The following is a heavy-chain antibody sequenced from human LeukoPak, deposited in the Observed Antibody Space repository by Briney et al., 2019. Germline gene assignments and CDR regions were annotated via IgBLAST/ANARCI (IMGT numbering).Heavy chain of an antibody. CDR2: ISGSGGSA. CDR1: GFTFSSYA. D-gene: IGHD3-22*01. J-gene: IGHJ3*02. CDR3: AKVDYYDGSGYYNDAFDI. Sequence: PGGSLRLSCAASGFTFSSYAMSWVRQAPGKGLEWVSGISGSGGSAYYADSVKGRFTISIDNSKNTPYLQVNSLRAEDTAVYYCAKVDYYDGSGYYNDAFDIWGQGAMVTVSS. V-gene: IGHV3-23*01.